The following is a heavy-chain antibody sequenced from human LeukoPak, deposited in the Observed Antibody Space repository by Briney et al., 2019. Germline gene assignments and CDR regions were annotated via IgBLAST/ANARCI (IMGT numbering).Heavy chain of an antibody. J-gene: IGHJ5*02. CDR1: GYSFTSYW. CDR3: ASSSVVRGVIRWFDP. CDR2: IYPGDSDT. Sequence: GESLKISCKGSGYSFTSYWIGWVRQMPGKGLEWMGIIYPGDSDTRYSPSFQGQVTISADKSISTAYPQWSSLKASDTAMYYCASSSVVRGVIRWFDPWGQGTLVTVSS. V-gene: IGHV5-51*01. D-gene: IGHD3-10*01.